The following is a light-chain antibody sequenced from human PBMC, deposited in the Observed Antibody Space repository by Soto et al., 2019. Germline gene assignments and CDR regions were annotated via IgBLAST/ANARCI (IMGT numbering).Light chain of an antibody. V-gene: IGLV2-14*01. CDR3: SSYTSSSPLNV. CDR1: SSDVGGYNY. CDR2: DVS. Sequence: QSALTQPASVSGSPGQSITISCTGTSSDVGGYNYVSWYQQHPGKAPKLMIYDVSNRPSGVSNRFSGSKSGNTASLTISGLQAEDEADYYCSSYTSSSPLNVFGNGTKVTVL. J-gene: IGLJ1*01.